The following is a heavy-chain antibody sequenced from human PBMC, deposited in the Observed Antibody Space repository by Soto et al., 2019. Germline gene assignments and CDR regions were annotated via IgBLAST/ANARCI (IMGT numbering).Heavy chain of an antibody. CDR3: AKDYFESIGTYFFDY. Sequence: VQLLESGGGLVQPGGSLRLSCAASGFTFNNYAMNWVRHAPGKGLEWVSAIRNSGGFTYYADSVKGRFTVSRDNSKNTLYLYMNSLRAEDTALYYCAKDYFESIGTYFFDYWGQGTLVTASS. CDR2: IRNSGGFT. D-gene: IGHD2-21*01. CDR1: GFTFNNYA. J-gene: IGHJ4*02. V-gene: IGHV3-23*01.